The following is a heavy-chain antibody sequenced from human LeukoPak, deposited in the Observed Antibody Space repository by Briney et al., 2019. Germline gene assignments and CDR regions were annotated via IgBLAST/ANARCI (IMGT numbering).Heavy chain of an antibody. D-gene: IGHD5-24*01. V-gene: IGHV3-21*01. CDR2: ISSSSSYI. CDR3: AIYYVEMATTRPPDFDY. CDR1: GFTFTTYW. J-gene: IGHJ4*02. Sequence: GGSLRLSCATSGFTFTTYWMNWVRQAPGKGLEWVSSISSSSSYIYYADSVKGRFTISRDNGKNSLYLQMNSLRAEDTAVYYCAIYYVEMATTRPPDFDYWGQGTLVTVPS.